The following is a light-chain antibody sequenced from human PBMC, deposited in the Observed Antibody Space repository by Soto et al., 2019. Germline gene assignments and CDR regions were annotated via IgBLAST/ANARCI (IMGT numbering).Light chain of an antibody. Sequence: QVTQSPSSLSASVGDRVTITCRASQSISSWLAWYQHKPGKAPKLLIYDASNLDSGVPSRFSGSGSGTEFSLTISNLPPDACATYYCEPYETYWRFAEGTKVDIK. CDR1: QSISSW. J-gene: IGKJ1*01. CDR3: EPYETYWR. V-gene: IGKV1-5*01. CDR2: DAS.